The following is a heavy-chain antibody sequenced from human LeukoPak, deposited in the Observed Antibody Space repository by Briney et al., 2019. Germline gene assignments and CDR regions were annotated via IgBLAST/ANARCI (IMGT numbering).Heavy chain of an antibody. CDR3: ARGDSSSFYYYYYMDV. Sequence: SETLSLTCTVSGVSVSSYYWSWIRQPPGKGLEWIGYIFYMGDTNYNPSLKRRVTISVDTSKNQFSLKLSSVTAADTAVYYCARGDSSSFYYYYYMDVWGKGTTVTVSS. J-gene: IGHJ6*03. D-gene: IGHD6-6*01. CDR2: IFYMGDT. V-gene: IGHV4-59*02. CDR1: GVSVSSYY.